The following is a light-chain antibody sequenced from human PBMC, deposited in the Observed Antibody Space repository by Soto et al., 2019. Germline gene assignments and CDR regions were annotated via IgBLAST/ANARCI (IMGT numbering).Light chain of an antibody. CDR1: QTLSNSF. Sequence: EIVFTHSPGTLSFSPVERATLSCRASQTLSNSFIAWYQQKPGQAPRLLIYDTSSRATGVPDRYSASGSGTDFTLTISRLEPEDFAVFFCQQYGTSEIIFGQGTRLEIK. CDR3: QQYGTSEII. J-gene: IGKJ5*01. CDR2: DTS. V-gene: IGKV3-20*01.